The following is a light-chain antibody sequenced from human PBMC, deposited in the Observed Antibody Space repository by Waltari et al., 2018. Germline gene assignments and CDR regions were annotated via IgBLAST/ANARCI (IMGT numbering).Light chain of an antibody. CDR2: GAS. J-gene: IGKJ4*01. Sequence: EIVMTQSPATLYVSPGERATLSCRASQYISSHLAWYQQNPGQAPRLLIYGASTRATGIPARFSGSGSGTEFTLTISSLQSEDFAVYYCQQYNNWPPLTFGGGTKVEIK. CDR3: QQYNNWPPLT. CDR1: QYISSH. V-gene: IGKV3-15*01.